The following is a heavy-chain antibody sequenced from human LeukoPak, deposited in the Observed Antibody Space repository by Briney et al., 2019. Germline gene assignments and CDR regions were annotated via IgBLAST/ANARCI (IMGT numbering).Heavy chain of an antibody. CDR1: GFTVSSNY. Sequence: GGSLRLSCAASGFTVSSNYMSWVRQAPGKGLGWVSVIYSGGSTYYADSVKGRFTISRDNSKSTLYLQMNSMRAEDTAVYYCARDGVAVAGTRNPYYYYYMDVWGKGTTVTVSS. D-gene: IGHD6-19*01. J-gene: IGHJ6*03. CDR3: ARDGVAVAGTRNPYYYYYMDV. CDR2: IYSGGST. V-gene: IGHV3-66*02.